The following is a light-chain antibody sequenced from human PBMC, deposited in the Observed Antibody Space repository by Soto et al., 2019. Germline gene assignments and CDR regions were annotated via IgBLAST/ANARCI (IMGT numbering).Light chain of an antibody. CDR1: QSVSSY. CDR2: DAS. J-gene: IGKJ2*01. V-gene: IGKV3-11*01. Sequence: EIVLTQSPATRSLSPGERATLSCRASQSVSSYLAWYQQKPGQAPRLLIYDASNRATGIPARFSGSGSGTDFTLTISSLEPEDFAVYYCQQRSNWPPEYTFGQGTKVDIK. CDR3: QQRSNWPPEYT.